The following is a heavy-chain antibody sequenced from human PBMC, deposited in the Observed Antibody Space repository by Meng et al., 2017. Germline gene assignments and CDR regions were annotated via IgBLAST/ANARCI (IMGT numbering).Heavy chain of an antibody. CDR2: INAGNGNT. D-gene: IGHD5-18*01. CDR3: ARTPVDTAMGTGFDY. Sequence: ASVKVSCKASGYTFTSYAMHWVRQAPGQRLEWMGWINAGNGNTKYSQKFQGRVTITRDTSASTAYMELSSLRSEDTAVYYCARTPVDTAMGTGFDYWGQGTLVTVS. CDR1: GYTFTSYA. J-gene: IGHJ4*02. V-gene: IGHV1-3*01.